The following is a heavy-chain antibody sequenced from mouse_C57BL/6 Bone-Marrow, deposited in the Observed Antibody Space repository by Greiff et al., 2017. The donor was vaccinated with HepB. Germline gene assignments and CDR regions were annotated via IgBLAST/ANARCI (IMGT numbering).Heavy chain of an antibody. CDR3: ARCGSLRLRLYYFDY. Sequence: QVQLQQPGTELVKPGASVKLSCKASGYTFTSYWMHWVKQRPGQGLEWIGNINPSNGGTNYNEKFKSKATLTVDKSSSTAYMQLSSLTSEDSAVYYCARCGSLRLRLYYFDYWGQGTTLTVSS. CDR2: INPSNGGT. D-gene: IGHD2-4*01. CDR1: GYTFTSYW. J-gene: IGHJ2*01. V-gene: IGHV1-53*01.